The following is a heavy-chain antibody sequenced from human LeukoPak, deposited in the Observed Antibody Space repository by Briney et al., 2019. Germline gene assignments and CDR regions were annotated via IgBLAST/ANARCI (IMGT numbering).Heavy chain of an antibody. V-gene: IGHV4-34*01. D-gene: IGHD2-2*01. Sequence: SEXXSLTCAVYGGSFSGYYWSWIRQPPGKGLEWIGEINHSGSTNYNPSLTSRGTISVETSKNQLSLTLSSVTAADTAVYYCARAGGGYCSSTSCFSFFDYWGQGTLVTVSS. CDR2: INHSGST. J-gene: IGHJ4*02. CDR3: ARAGGGYCSSTSCFSFFDY. CDR1: GGSFSGYY.